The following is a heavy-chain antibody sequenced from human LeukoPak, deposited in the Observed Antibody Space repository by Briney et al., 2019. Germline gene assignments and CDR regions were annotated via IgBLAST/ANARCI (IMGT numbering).Heavy chain of an antibody. J-gene: IGHJ4*02. CDR3: ASLYSSSDDY. V-gene: IGHV1-18*01. CDR2: ISAYNGNT. Sequence: VASVKVSCKASGYTFTSYGISWVRQAPGQGLEWMGWISAYNGNTNYAQKLQGRVTMTTDTSTSTAYMELSRLRSDDTAVYYCASLYSSSDDYWGQGTLVTVSS. D-gene: IGHD6-6*01. CDR1: GYTFTSYG.